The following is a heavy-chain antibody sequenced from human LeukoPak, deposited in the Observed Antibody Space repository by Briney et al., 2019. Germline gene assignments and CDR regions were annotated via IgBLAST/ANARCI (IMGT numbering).Heavy chain of an antibody. Sequence: VASVTVSCKASGYTFTSYDINWVRQATGQGLEWMGWMNPNSGNTGYAQKFQGRVTITRNTSISTAYMELSSLRSEDTAVYYCARALYGGNVYDAFDIWGQGTMVTVSS. V-gene: IGHV1-8*03. CDR1: GYTFTSYD. CDR2: MNPNSGNT. J-gene: IGHJ3*02. D-gene: IGHD4-23*01. CDR3: ARALYGGNVYDAFDI.